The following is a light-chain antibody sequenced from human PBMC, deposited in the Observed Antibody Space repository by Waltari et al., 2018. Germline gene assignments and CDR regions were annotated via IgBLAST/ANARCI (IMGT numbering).Light chain of an antibody. J-gene: IGLJ3*02. CDR3: MIWHTSAWV. Sequence: QAVLTQPSSLSASPGASASLTCTLRSGINVGTYRIYWYQQKPGSRPQYLLRYKSDSDKQHGCGVPSRFSASKDASANAGILLISGLQSEDEADYYCMIWHTSAWVFGGGTKLTIL. V-gene: IGLV5-45*03. CDR1: SGINVGTYR. CDR2: YKSDSDK.